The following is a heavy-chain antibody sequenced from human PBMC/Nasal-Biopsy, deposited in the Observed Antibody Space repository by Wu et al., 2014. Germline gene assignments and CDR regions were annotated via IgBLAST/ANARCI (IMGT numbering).Heavy chain of an antibody. J-gene: IGHJ4*02. CDR1: GFAFSDHA. CDR3: SRDEGYCTSESCYGFDY. V-gene: IGHV3-49*03. D-gene: IGHD3-10*01. Sequence: SCAASGFAFSDHAIGWFRQAPGKGLEWVGLIRSNRFGGTADYAPSVEGRFSISRDDSKTIAYLHMNSLKTEDTAVYYCSRDEGYCTSESCYGFDYWGQGTLVIVSS. CDR2: IRSNRFGGTA.